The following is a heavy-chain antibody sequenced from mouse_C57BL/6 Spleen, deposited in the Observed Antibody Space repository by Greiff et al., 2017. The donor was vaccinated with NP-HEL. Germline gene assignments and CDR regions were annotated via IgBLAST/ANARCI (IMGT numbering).Heavy chain of an antibody. CDR2: IDPETGGT. CDR3: TRSYDGSPWFAY. CDR1: GYTFTDYE. V-gene: IGHV1-15*01. J-gene: IGHJ3*01. D-gene: IGHD2-3*01. Sequence: QVQLKESGAELVRPGASVTLSCKASGYTFTDYEMHWVKQIPVHGLEWIGAIDPETGGTAYNQKFKGKAILTADKSSSTAYMELRSLTSEDSAVYYCTRSYDGSPWFAYWGQGTLVTVSA.